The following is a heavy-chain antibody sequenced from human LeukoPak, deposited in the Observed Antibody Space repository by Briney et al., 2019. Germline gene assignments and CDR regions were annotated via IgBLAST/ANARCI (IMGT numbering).Heavy chain of an antibody. CDR2: IYYSGST. CDR1: GGSINNYY. V-gene: IGHV4-59*08. Sequence: SETLSLTCTVSGGSINNYYWSWIRQPPGKGLEWIGYIYYSGSTNYNPSLKSRVTISVDTSKNQFSLKLSSVTAADTAVYYCARAQGRFLEWPSMDVWGQGTTVTVSS. D-gene: IGHD3-3*01. J-gene: IGHJ6*02. CDR3: ARAQGRFLEWPSMDV.